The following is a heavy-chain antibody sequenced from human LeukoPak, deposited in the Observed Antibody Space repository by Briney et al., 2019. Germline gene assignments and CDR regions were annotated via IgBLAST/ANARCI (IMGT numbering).Heavy chain of an antibody. Sequence: PGGSLRLSCAASGFSFSTYWMHWVRQAPGKGLVWVSRINSDGSSPNYADSVKGRFTISRDNAKNTLYLQMNSLRAEDTAVYYCTRDLTDGSGTIDFWGQGTLVTVSS. D-gene: IGHD3-10*01. CDR1: GFSFSTYW. V-gene: IGHV3-74*01. J-gene: IGHJ4*02. CDR2: INSDGSSP. CDR3: TRDLTDGSGTIDF.